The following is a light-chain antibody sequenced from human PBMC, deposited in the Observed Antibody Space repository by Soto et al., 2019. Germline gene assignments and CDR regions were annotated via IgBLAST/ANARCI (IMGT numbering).Light chain of an antibody. CDR2: DNR. V-gene: IGLV3-21*02. J-gene: IGLJ3*02. Sequence: SYELTQPPSVSVAPRQTARISCGGNNIGGKSVHWYQQRSGQAPLLVIHDNRDRPSGIPDRFYGSNSGNTATLTIGRVEPGDEADYYCQVWDTTSYQVVFGGGTKVTVL. CDR1: NIGGKS. CDR3: QVWDTTSYQVV.